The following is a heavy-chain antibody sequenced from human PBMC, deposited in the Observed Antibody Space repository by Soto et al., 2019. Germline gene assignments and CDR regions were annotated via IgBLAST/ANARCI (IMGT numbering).Heavy chain of an antibody. J-gene: IGHJ4*02. Sequence: EVQLLESGGGLVQPGGSLRLSFAASGFTFSSYAMSWVRQAPGKGLEWVSAISGSGGSTYYADSVKGRFTISRDNSKNTLYLQMNSLRAEDTAVYYCAKSGGYNYGYQETDYWGQGTLVTVSS. CDR2: ISGSGGST. V-gene: IGHV3-23*01. CDR1: GFTFSSYA. D-gene: IGHD5-18*01. CDR3: AKSGGYNYGYQETDY.